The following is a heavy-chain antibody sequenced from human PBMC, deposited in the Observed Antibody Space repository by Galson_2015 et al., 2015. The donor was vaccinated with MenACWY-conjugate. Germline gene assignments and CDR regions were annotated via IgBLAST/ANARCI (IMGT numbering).Heavy chain of an antibody. J-gene: IGHJ6*03. V-gene: IGHV3-72*01. Sequence: SLRLSCAASGFTFSDHYIDWVRQAPGKGLEWVGRIRIKANDYATEYGASVKGRFTFSRDDSKNSVDLQMNSLEIEDTAVYFCTTAPSHMDVWGKGTTVTVSS. D-gene: IGHD1-14*01. CDR2: IRIKANDYAT. CDR1: GFTFSDHY. CDR3: TTAPSHMDV.